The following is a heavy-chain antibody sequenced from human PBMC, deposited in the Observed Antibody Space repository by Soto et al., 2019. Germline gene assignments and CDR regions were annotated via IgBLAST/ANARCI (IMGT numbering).Heavy chain of an antibody. V-gene: IGHV3-30*19. D-gene: IGHD6-19*01. CDR3: ASPREGQWLVFDH. Sequence: GGSLRLSCVVSGFTFSDFGMHWVRQSPGEGLAWVASISKDGLDRYYSESVKGRFTISRDDSKNTVFLQMNSLKVEDTAAYFCASPREGQWLVFDHWGQRTLVAV. CDR2: ISKDGLDR. CDR1: GFTFSDFG. J-gene: IGHJ4*02.